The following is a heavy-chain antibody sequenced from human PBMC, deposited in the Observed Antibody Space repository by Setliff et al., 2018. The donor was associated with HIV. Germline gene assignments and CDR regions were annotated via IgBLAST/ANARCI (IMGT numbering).Heavy chain of an antibody. V-gene: IGHV1-69*13. CDR2: VIPLLSTT. J-gene: IGHJ5*02. Sequence: SVKVSCKVSGGTLSNYGITWVRQAPGQGLEWMGEVIPLLSTTNYGQKFQGRVTITADESTRTVYMELSSLTSEDTAVYYCARGEQRLVQMGYYLDTWGQGTLVTVSS. CDR3: ARGEQRLVQMGYYLDT. D-gene: IGHD6-13*01. CDR1: GGTLSNYG.